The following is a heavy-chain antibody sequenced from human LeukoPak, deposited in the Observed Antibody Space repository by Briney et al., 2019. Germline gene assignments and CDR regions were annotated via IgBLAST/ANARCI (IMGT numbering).Heavy chain of an antibody. Sequence: SETLSLTCAVYGGSFSGYYWSWIRQPPGKGLEWIGEINHSGSTNYNPSLKSRVTISVDTSKNQFSLKLSSVTAADTAVYYCARCSPYYYYYMDVWGKGTTVTVSS. V-gene: IGHV4-34*01. CDR1: GGSFSGYY. CDR3: ARCSPYYYYYMDV. CDR2: INHSGST. J-gene: IGHJ6*03. D-gene: IGHD6-6*01.